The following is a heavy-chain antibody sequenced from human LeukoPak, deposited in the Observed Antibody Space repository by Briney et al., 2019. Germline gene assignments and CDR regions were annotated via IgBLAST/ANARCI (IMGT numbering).Heavy chain of an antibody. Sequence: SETLSLTCTVSGGSISSYYWNWIRQPPGKGLEWIGYIYYTGDTSGTTKYNPSLGSRVTISVDASNNQFSLKLSTMTAADTAIYYCVRLFSPRSEVVTDYLDYWGPGALVTVSS. D-gene: IGHD2-21*02. J-gene: IGHJ4*02. CDR1: GGSISSYY. CDR2: IYYTGDTSGTT. V-gene: IGHV4-4*09. CDR3: VRLFSPRSEVVTDYLDY.